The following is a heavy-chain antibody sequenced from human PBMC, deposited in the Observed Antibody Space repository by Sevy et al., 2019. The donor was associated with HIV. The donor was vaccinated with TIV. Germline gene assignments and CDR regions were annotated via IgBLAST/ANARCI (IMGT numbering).Heavy chain of an antibody. CDR1: GFTFSSFW. J-gene: IGHJ4*02. CDR3: AREIGGGNSF. D-gene: IGHD1-1*01. Sequence: GGSLRLSCAASGFTFSSFWMHWVRQAPGKGLGWVANIKQDGSEKYYVHSVKGRFTISRDNAKNSLYLQMNSLRAEDTAVYYCAREIGGGNSFWGQGTLVTVS. CDR2: IKQDGSEK. V-gene: IGHV3-7*01.